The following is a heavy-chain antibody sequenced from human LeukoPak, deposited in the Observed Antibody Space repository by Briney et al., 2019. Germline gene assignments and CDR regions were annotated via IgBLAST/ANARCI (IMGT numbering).Heavy chain of an antibody. CDR2: INPNSGGT. CDR3: ARDSRYSGSWYSLDY. CDR1: GYTFTGYY. D-gene: IGHD6-13*01. V-gene: IGHV1-2*02. Sequence: ASVKVSCKASGYTFTGYYMHWVRQAPGQGLEWMGWINPNSGGTNYAQKFQGRVTMTRDTSISTAYMELSRLRSDDTAVYYCARDSRYSGSWYSLDYWGQGTLVTVSS. J-gene: IGHJ4*02.